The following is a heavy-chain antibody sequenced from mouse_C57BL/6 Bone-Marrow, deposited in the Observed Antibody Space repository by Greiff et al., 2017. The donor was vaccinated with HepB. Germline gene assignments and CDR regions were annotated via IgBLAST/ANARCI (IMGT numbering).Heavy chain of an antibody. CDR1: GFNIKDDY. CDR2: IVPENGDT. Sequence: VQLKQSGAELVRPGASVKLSCTASGFNIKDDYMHWVKQRPEQGLEWIGWIVPENGDTEYASKFQGKATITADTSSNTPYLQLSSLTSEDTAVYYCTGGYYSNYVRVDYWGQGTTLTVAS. D-gene: IGHD2-5*01. V-gene: IGHV14-4*01. CDR3: TGGYYSNYVRVDY. J-gene: IGHJ2*01.